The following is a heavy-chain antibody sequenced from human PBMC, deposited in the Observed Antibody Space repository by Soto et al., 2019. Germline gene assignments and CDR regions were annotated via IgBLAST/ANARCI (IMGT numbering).Heavy chain of an antibody. J-gene: IGHJ4*02. D-gene: IGHD5-12*01. CDR2: IYYSGST. Sequence: QVQLQESGPGLVKPSQTLSLTCTISGGSISSGGYYWSWIRQHPGKGLEWIGYIYYSGSTYYNPSPKSRVTIPVDTSKTQFSLKLRSVTAADRAVYYCARQRDGYNYRYFDYWGQGTLVTVSS. V-gene: IGHV4-31*03. CDR1: GGSISSGGYY. CDR3: ARQRDGYNYRYFDY.